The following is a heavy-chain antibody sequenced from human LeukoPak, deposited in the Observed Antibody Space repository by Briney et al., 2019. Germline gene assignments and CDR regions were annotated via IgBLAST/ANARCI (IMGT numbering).Heavy chain of an antibody. V-gene: IGHV4-39*01. CDR3: AKKKTVGGYSYVYKGNWFNP. CDR1: GGSISSRTYY. D-gene: IGHD5-18*01. J-gene: IGHJ5*02. CDR2: IYYSGST. Sequence: SETLSLTCTVSGGSISSRTYYWAWIRQPPGQGLEWIGNIYYSGSTYYNPSLKSRLTMSVDTSKNQFSLKLSSVTAADTAVYYGAKKKTVGGYSYVYKGNWFNPGAQEPRVPVPS.